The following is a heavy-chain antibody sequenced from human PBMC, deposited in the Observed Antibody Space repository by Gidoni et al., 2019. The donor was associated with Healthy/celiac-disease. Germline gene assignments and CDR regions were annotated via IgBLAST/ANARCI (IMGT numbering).Heavy chain of an antibody. CDR2: IYWDDDK. D-gene: IGHD3-16*01. Sequence: QITLKESGPTLVKPTQTLTLTCTFSGFSLTTSGVGVGWIRQPPGKALAWLALIYWDDDKRYSPSLESRLTITKDTSKNQVVLTMTDMGPVDTATYYCAHRSRGNWFDPWGQGTLVTVSS. CDR1: GFSLTTSGVG. J-gene: IGHJ5*02. CDR3: AHRSRGNWFDP. V-gene: IGHV2-5*02.